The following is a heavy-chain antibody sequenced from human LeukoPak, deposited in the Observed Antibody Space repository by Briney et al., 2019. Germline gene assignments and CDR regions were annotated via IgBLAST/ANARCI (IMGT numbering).Heavy chain of an antibody. V-gene: IGHV4-59*01. CDR2: IYYTGST. D-gene: IGHD3-22*01. CDR3: ARGGYYDSSGPLDAFDI. Sequence: SETLSLTCTVSGGSISSYYWTWIRQPPGKGVEWIGYIYYTGSTKYNPSLKSRVTIPVDTSKNQFSLKLNSVTAADTAVYYCARGGYYDSSGPLDAFDIWGQGTMVTVSS. CDR1: GGSISSYY. J-gene: IGHJ3*02.